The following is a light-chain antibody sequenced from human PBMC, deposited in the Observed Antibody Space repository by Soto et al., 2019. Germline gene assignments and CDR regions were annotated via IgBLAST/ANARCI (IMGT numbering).Light chain of an antibody. CDR3: QKCKVAPLT. CDR1: QDIGNF. Sequence: DIQMTQSPSSLSAFVGDRVTITCRASQDIGNFLAWYQQKPGKVPKLLIYAASTLQSGVPSRSSGSGSGTDFTLTISSLQPEDVATYYCQKCKVAPLTFGGGTKVDIK. J-gene: IGKJ4*01. V-gene: IGKV1-27*01. CDR2: AAS.